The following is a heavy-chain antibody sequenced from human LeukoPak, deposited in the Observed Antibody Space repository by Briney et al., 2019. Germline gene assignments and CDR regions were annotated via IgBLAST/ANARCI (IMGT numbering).Heavy chain of an antibody. CDR3: ARNYYDSSGYGSLNWFDP. CDR1: GYTFTSYG. Sequence: GASVKVSCKASGYTFTSYGISWVRQAPGQGLEWMGWTSAYNGNTNYAQKLQGRVTMTTDTSTSTAYMELRSLRSDDTAVYYCARNYYDSSGYGSLNWFDPWGQGTLVTVSS. D-gene: IGHD3-22*01. CDR2: TSAYNGNT. J-gene: IGHJ5*02. V-gene: IGHV1-18*01.